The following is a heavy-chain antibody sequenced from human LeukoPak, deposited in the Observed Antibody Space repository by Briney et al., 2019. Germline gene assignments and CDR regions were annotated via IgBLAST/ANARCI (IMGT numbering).Heavy chain of an antibody. CDR3: ARDDELLGYYYYGMDV. CDR1: GGTFSRYA. J-gene: IGHJ6*04. V-gene: IGHV1-69*01. CDR2: IIPIFGTA. Sequence: KVSCTASGGTFSRYAISWVRQAPGQGLEWMGGIIPIFGTANYAQKFQGRATITADESTSTAYMELSSLRSEDTAVYYCARDDELLGYYYYGMDVWGKGTTVTVSS. D-gene: IGHD2-15*01.